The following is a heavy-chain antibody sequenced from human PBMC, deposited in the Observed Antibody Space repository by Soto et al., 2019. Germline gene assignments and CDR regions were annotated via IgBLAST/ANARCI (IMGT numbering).Heavy chain of an antibody. J-gene: IGHJ3*02. Sequence: ASVKVSCKVSGYTLTELSMHWVRQAPGKGLEWMGGFDPEDGETIYAQKFQGRVTMTEDTSTVTAYMELSSLRSEDTAVYFCATDTYDHILPGGFDIWGQRTMVTGSS. CDR3: ATDTYDHILPGGFDI. V-gene: IGHV1-24*01. D-gene: IGHD3-9*01. CDR1: GYTLTELS. CDR2: FDPEDGET.